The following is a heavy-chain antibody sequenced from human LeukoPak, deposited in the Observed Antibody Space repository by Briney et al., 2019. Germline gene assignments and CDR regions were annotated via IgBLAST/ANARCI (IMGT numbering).Heavy chain of an antibody. Sequence: PGGSLRLSCAASGFTLSTYWMHWVRQAPGKGLVWVSRINPDGSTTTYADSVEGRFTISRDNAKNTLYLQMNSLRAEDTAVYYCAKPRYSGFSSTDYWGQGTLVTVSS. CDR2: INPDGSTT. D-gene: IGHD5-12*01. V-gene: IGHV3-74*01. CDR3: AKPRYSGFSSTDY. CDR1: GFTLSTYW. J-gene: IGHJ4*02.